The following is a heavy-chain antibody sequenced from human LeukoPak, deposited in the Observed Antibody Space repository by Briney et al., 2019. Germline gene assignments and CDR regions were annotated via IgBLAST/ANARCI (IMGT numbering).Heavy chain of an antibody. CDR1: GYSISSGYY. J-gene: IGHJ4*02. Sequence: PSETLCLTCAVSGYSISSGYYWGWIRQPPGKVLEGIGSIYHSGSTYYNPSLKSRVTISGDTSKTQFSLKLSSVTAADTAVYYCARAGVTPTYFDSWGQGTLVTVSS. V-gene: IGHV4-38-2*01. CDR3: ARAGVTPTYFDS. D-gene: IGHD2-21*02. CDR2: IYHSGST.